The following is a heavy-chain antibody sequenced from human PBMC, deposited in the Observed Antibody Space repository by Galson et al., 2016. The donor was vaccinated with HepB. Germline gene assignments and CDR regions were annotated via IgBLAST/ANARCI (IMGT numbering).Heavy chain of an antibody. Sequence: SLRLSCAASGFTFSSYGMHWVRQAPGKGLEWVAVISYDGSNKYYADSVKGRFTISRDNSKTTLYLQMNSLRAADTAVYFCARTGPYGQVVEYWGQGTLVTVSS. J-gene: IGHJ4*02. D-gene: IGHD2-15*01. CDR2: ISYDGSNK. CDR3: ARTGPYGQVVEY. V-gene: IGHV3-30*03. CDR1: GFTFSSYG.